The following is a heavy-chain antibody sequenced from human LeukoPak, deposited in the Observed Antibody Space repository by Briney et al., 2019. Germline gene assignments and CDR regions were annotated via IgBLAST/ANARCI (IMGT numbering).Heavy chain of an antibody. CDR3: ARNILFALDI. CDR2: INSDGSST. Sequence: GGSLRLSCGASGFTLSGYWMHWVRQAPGKGLVWVSRINSDGSSTSYADSMKGRFTISRDNSKNTLYLQVNSLRAEDTAMYYCARNILFALDIWGQGTMVTVSS. J-gene: IGHJ3*02. V-gene: IGHV3-74*01. CDR1: GFTLSGYW.